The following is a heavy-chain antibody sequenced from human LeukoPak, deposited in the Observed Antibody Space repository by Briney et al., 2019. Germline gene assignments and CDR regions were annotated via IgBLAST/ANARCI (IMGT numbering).Heavy chain of an antibody. CDR2: ISGSGGST. CDR3: AKEGGQSGYDSTHFDY. CDR1: GFIFSSYA. V-gene: IGHV3-23*01. J-gene: IGHJ4*02. D-gene: IGHD5-12*01. Sequence: GGSLRLSCAASGFIFSSYAMSWVRQAPGKGLEWVSGISGSGGSTYYADSVKGRFTISRDNSKNALSLQMNSLRAEDTAVYYGAKEGGQSGYDSTHFDYWGQGTLVTVSS.